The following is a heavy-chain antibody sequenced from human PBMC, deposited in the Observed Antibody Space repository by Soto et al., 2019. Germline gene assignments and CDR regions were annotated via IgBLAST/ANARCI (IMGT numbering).Heavy chain of an antibody. Sequence: QVQLVQSGPEMKNPGASVKVSCKTSGYIFTSFGISWVRQAPGEGLEWMGWISAYDADAAYPQNLQCRVALTTHTSTKTAYLEMCSLRPADTAAYYCARRSRYITGAYYLYAMDAWGQGTTVSVS. V-gene: IGHV1-18*01. CDR1: GYIFTSFG. CDR2: ISAYDADA. J-gene: IGHJ6*02. D-gene: IGHD1-26*01. CDR3: ARRSRYITGAYYLYAMDA.